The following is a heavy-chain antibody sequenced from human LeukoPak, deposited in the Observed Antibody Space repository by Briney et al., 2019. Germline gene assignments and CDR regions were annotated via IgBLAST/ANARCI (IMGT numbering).Heavy chain of an antibody. CDR3: AKDRPVGYGMDV. Sequence: GRSLRLSCVAAGCSFDDYAMHWGRQAPGKGLEWVSGISWNSGSIGYADSVKGRFTISRDNAKNSLYLQMNSLRAEDTALYYCAKDRPVGYGMDVWGQGTTVTVSS. CDR2: ISWNSGSI. J-gene: IGHJ6*02. V-gene: IGHV3-9*01. D-gene: IGHD1-26*01. CDR1: GCSFDDYA.